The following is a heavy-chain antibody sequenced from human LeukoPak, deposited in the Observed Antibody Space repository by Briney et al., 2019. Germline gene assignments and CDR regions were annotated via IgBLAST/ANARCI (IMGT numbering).Heavy chain of an antibody. CDR3: ARGGYYDSSGYYYGAVY. J-gene: IGHJ4*02. CDR2: IYYSGST. D-gene: IGHD3-22*01. CDR1: GGSISSYY. Sequence: PSETLSLTCTVSGGSISSYYWSWIRQPPGKGLEWIGYIYYSGSTNYNPSLKSRVTISVDTSKNQFSLKLSSVTAADTAVYYCARGGYYDSSGYYYGAVYWGQGTLVTVSS. V-gene: IGHV4-59*01.